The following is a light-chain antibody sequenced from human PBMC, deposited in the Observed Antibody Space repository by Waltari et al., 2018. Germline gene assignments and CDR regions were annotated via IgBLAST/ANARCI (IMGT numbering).Light chain of an antibody. CDR1: NNDIGTYNL. Sequence: QSPLSQPASVSASPGQSITVPCTGTNNDIGTYNLISWYQHYPGKAPKLIIYAATKRPSGISDRFSGSKSGNTASLTISRLQVEDEGDYYCLSYAGRTAVVFGGGTKLTVL. V-gene: IGLV2-23*01. CDR2: AAT. CDR3: LSYAGRTAVV. J-gene: IGLJ2*01.